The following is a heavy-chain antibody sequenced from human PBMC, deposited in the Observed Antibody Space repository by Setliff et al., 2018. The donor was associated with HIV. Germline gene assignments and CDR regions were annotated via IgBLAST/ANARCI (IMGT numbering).Heavy chain of an antibody. J-gene: IGHJ6*03. CDR3: ARDRGSSYYYYYYMDV. CDR2: IYYSGST. CDR1: GGSIRSYY. Sequence: PSETLSLTCTVSGGSIRSYYWGWIRQPPGKGLEWIGSIYYSGSTNYNPSLKSRVTISVDTSKNQFSLKLSSVTAADTAVYYCARDRGSSYYYYYYMDVWGKGTTVTVSS. D-gene: IGHD6-6*01. V-gene: IGHV4-59*01.